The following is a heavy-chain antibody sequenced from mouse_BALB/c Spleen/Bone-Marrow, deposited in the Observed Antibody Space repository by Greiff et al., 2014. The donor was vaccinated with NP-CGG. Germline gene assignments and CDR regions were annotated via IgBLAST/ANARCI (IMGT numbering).Heavy chain of an antibody. CDR1: GYTFTSYD. Sequence: QVQLQQPGAELVKPGASVKLSCKASGYTFTSYDINWVRQRPEQGLEWIGWIFPGDNSTKYNEKFKGKATLTTDKSSSTAYMQLSRLTSEDSAVYFCAHDDLLPGMDYWGQGTSVTVSS. D-gene: IGHD1-1*01. J-gene: IGHJ4*01. CDR3: AHDDLLPGMDY. CDR2: IFPGDNST. V-gene: IGHV1S56*01.